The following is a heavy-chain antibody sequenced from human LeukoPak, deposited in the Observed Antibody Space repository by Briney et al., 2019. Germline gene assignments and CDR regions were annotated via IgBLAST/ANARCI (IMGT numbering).Heavy chain of an antibody. CDR2: IKSKTDGETT. Sequence: GGSLRLSCAASGFIFSSYSVNWARQAPGKGLEWVGRIKSKTDGETTDYAAPVKGRFTISRDDSKHTLHLQMNSLKTEDTAVYYCTTAVYWGQGTLVTVSS. CDR3: TTAVY. J-gene: IGHJ4*02. V-gene: IGHV3-15*01. CDR1: GFIFSSYS.